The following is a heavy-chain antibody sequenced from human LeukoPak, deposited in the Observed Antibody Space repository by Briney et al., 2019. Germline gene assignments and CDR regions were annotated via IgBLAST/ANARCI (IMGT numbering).Heavy chain of an antibody. D-gene: IGHD2-15*01. V-gene: IGHV1-69*13. CDR3: ARDSRDRCSGGSCYYPAFDI. CDR2: IIPIFGTA. CDR1: GYTFTGYY. J-gene: IGHJ3*02. Sequence: WASVKVSCKASGYTFTGYYMHWVRQAPGQGLEWMGGIIPIFGTANYAQKFQGRVTITADESTSTAYMELSSLRSEDTAVYYCARDSRDRCSGGSCYYPAFDIWGQGTMVTVSS.